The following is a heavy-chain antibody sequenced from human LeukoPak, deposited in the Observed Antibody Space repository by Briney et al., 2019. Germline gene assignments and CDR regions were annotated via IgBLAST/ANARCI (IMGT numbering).Heavy chain of an antibody. CDR1: GGTFSSYA. J-gene: IGHJ4*02. V-gene: IGHV1-69*13. CDR2: IIPIFGTA. D-gene: IGHD2-2*01. CDR3: ASGGVVPAANLDY. Sequence: SVKVSCKASGGTFSSYAISWVRQAPGQGLEWMGGIIPIFGTANYAQKFQGRVTITADESTSTAYMELSSLRSEGTAVYYCASGGVVPAANLDYWGQGTLVTVSS.